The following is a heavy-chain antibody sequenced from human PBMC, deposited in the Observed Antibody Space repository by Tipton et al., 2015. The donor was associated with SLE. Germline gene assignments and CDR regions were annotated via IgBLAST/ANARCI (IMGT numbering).Heavy chain of an antibody. V-gene: IGHV4-59*08. Sequence: TLSLTCTVSGGSISSYYWSWIRQPPGKGLEWIGYIYYSGSTNYNPSLKSRVTISVDTSKNQFPLKLSSGTAADTAVYYCALGAAAANFDYWGQGTLVTVSS. D-gene: IGHD6-13*01. CDR3: ALGAAAANFDY. J-gene: IGHJ4*02. CDR2: IYYSGST. CDR1: GGSISSYY.